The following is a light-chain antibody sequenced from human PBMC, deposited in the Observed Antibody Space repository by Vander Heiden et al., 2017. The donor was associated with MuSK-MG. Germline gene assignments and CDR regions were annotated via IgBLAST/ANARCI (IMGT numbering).Light chain of an antibody. V-gene: IGLV1-40*01. J-gene: IGLJ2*01. CDR2: DNN. Sequence: QSVLTQPPSVSGAPGQRVTISCTGSSSNIGAGHDVHWYQQLPGTAPTLLLYDNNNRPSGVPDRFSGSKSGTSASLAIAGLQAEDEADYYCQCYDSSLTGSVLFGGGTKLTVL. CDR3: QCYDSSLTGSVL. CDR1: SSNIGAGHD.